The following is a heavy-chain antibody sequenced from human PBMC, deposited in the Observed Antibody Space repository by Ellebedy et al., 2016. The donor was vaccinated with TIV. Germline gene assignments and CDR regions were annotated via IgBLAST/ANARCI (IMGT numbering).Heavy chain of an antibody. V-gene: IGHV1-18*04. J-gene: IGHJ4*02. CDR3: ARDFGGAAAGFDY. D-gene: IGHD6-13*01. Sequence: AASVKVSCKAAGYTFTSYGISWVRQAPGQELEWMGWISAYNGNTNYAQKLQGRVTMTTDTSATTAYMELRSLRSDDTAVYYCARDFGGAAAGFDYWGQGTLVTVSS. CDR2: ISAYNGNT. CDR1: GYTFTSYG.